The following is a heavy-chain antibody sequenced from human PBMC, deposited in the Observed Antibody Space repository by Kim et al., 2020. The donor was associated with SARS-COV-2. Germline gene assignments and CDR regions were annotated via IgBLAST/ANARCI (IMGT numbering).Heavy chain of an antibody. V-gene: IGHV3-21*01. CDR2: ISSSSSYI. CDR3: ARELRSGITGTNNWFDP. Sequence: GGSLRLSCAASGFTFSSYSMNWVRQAPGKGLEWVSSISSSSSYIYYADSVKGRFTISRDNAKNSLYLQMNSLRAEDTAVYYCARELRSGITGTNNWFDPWGQGTLVTVSS. CDR1: GFTFSSYS. J-gene: IGHJ5*02. D-gene: IGHD1-20*01.